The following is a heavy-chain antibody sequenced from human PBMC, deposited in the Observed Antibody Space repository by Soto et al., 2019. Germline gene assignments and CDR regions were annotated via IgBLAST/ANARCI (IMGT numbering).Heavy chain of an antibody. CDR1: GYTFTGYY. V-gene: IGHV1-2*04. D-gene: IGHD5-12*01. CDR2: INPNSGGT. Sequence: GASVKVSCKASGYTFTGYYMHWVRQAPGQGLEWMGWINPNSGGTNYAQKFQGWVTMTRDTSISTAYMELSRLRSDDTAVYYCARESIGYSGYDSSGGYYYYGMDVWGQGTTVTVSS. J-gene: IGHJ6*02. CDR3: ARESIGYSGYDSSGGYYYYGMDV.